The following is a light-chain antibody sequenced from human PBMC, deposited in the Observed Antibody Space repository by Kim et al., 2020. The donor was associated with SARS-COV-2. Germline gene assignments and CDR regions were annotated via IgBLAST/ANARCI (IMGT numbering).Light chain of an antibody. Sequence: TPGERACRACSESQSASSIFAGYQEIPGQSPRLLVYGASTRATGITAKYSGSGSGTEFTVTIGNLQSEYFAVNYCQQYNNWPPITFGGGTKVDIK. CDR2: GAS. V-gene: IGKV3-15*01. J-gene: IGKJ4*01. CDR1: QSASSI. CDR3: QQYNNWPPIT.